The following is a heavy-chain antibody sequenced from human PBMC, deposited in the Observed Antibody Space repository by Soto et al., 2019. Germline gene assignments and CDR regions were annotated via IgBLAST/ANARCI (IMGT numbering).Heavy chain of an antibody. V-gene: IGHV3-23*01. D-gene: IGHD6-19*01. Sequence: GGSLRLSCAASGFTFSSYAMSWVRQAPGKGLEWVSAISGSGGSTYYADSVKGRFTISRDNSKNTLHLQMNSLRAEDTAVYYCAKNTVAGTEVYESWGQGTLVTVSS. J-gene: IGHJ5*02. CDR1: GFTFSSYA. CDR3: AKNTVAGTEVYES. CDR2: ISGSGGST.